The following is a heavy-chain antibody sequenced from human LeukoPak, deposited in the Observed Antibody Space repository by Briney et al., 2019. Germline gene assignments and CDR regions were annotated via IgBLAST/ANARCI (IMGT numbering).Heavy chain of an antibody. D-gene: IGHD6-19*01. Sequence: GGSLRLSCVASGFSFNTYGMRWVRQAPGKGLEWVAFIRYDGSNKYYADSVKGRFTISRDNSKNTLYLQMNSLRAEDSAIYYCARGHSAWYDYWGQGTLVTVSS. V-gene: IGHV3-30*02. J-gene: IGHJ4*02. CDR2: IRYDGSNK. CDR1: GFSFNTYG. CDR3: ARGHSAWYDY.